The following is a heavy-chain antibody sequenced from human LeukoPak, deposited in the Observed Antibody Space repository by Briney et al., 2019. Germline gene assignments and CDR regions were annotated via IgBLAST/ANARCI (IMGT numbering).Heavy chain of an antibody. CDR1: GFSLSGNW. D-gene: IGHD6-13*01. CDR2: IKSDGSST. V-gene: IGHV3-74*01. J-gene: IGHJ4*02. CDR3: AKSFGYSRSWFDN. Sequence: GGSLRLSCAASGFSLSGNWMHWVRQAPGKGLVWVSRIKSDGSSTSYADSVKGRFTISRDNAQNALFLQMDSLRAEDTAVYYCAKSFGYSRSWFDNWGQGTLVTVSS.